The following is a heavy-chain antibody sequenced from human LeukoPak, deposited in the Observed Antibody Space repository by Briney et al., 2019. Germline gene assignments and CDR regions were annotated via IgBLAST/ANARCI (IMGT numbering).Heavy chain of an antibody. J-gene: IGHJ4*02. CDR3: ARRGATSGY. V-gene: IGHV4-39*01. CDR1: GGSISSSSYY. CDR2: IYYSGST. D-gene: IGHD1-26*01. Sequence: PSETLSLTCTVSGGSISSSSYYWGWIRQPPRKGLEWIGSIYYSGSTYYNPSLKSRVTISVDTSKNQFSLKLSSVTAADTAVCYCARRGATSGYWGQGTLVTVSS.